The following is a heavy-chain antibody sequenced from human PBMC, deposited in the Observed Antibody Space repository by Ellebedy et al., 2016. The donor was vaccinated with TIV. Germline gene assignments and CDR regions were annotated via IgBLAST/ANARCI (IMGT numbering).Heavy chain of an antibody. CDR1: GFTFNSYA. CDR2: ISHTGSRT. D-gene: IGHD5-18*01. CDR3: AKDRTPGDGYWVFDF. V-gene: IGHV3-23*01. Sequence: GESLKISCAASGFTFNSYAMSWVRQAPGKGLDWVSTISHTGSRTYYANSVEGRFIISRDNYKRTLYLQMSSLRAEDTAVYYCAKDRTPGDGYWVFDFWGQGTLVTVST. J-gene: IGHJ4*02.